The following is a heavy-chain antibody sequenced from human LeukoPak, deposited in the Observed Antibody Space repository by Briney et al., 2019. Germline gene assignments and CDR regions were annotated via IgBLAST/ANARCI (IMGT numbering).Heavy chain of an antibody. Sequence: SVKVSCKASGGTFSSYAISWVRQAPGQGLEWMRRIIPILGIANYAQKFQGRVTITVDKSTSTAYMELSSLRSEDTAVYYCASFSPGGDFDYWGQGTLVTVSS. J-gene: IGHJ4*02. V-gene: IGHV1-69*04. CDR1: GGTFSSYA. CDR2: IIPILGIA. CDR3: ASFSPGGDFDY. D-gene: IGHD3-10*01.